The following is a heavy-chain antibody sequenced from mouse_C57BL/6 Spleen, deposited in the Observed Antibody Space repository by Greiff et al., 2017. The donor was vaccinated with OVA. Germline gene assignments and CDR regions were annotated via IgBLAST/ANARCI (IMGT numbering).Heavy chain of an antibody. Sequence: EVQVVESGGGLVKPGGSLKLSCAASGFTFSDYGMHWVRQAPEKGLEWVAYISSGSSTIYYADTVKGRFTISRDNAKNTLFLQMTSLRSEDTAMYYCARQGGQLRLWFAYWGQGTLVTVSA. D-gene: IGHD3-2*02. CDR3: ARQGGQLRLWFAY. J-gene: IGHJ3*01. V-gene: IGHV5-17*01. CDR1: GFTFSDYG. CDR2: ISSGSSTI.